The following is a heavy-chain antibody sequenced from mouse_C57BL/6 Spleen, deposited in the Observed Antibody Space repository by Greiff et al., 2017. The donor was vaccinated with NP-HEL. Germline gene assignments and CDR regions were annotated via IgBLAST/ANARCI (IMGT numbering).Heavy chain of an antibody. Sequence: EVQGVESGGGLVQPGGSMKLSCVASGFTFSNYWMNWVRQSPEKGLEWVAQIRLKSDNYATHYAESVKGRFTISRDDSKSSVYLQMNNLRAEDTGIYYCTATTVVATYYFDYWGQGTTLTVSS. CDR3: TATTVVATYYFDY. J-gene: IGHJ2*01. CDR1: GFTFSNYW. V-gene: IGHV6-3*01. CDR2: IRLKSDNYAT. D-gene: IGHD1-1*01.